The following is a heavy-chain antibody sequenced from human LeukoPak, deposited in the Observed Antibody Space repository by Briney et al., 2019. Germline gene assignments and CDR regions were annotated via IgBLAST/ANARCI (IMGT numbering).Heavy chain of an antibody. CDR2: IYPGDSDT. CDR3: ACQYYYGSGSYYYFDY. J-gene: IGHJ4*02. Sequence: SGESLKISCKGSGYSFTSYWIGWVRQMPGEGLEWMGIIYPGDSDTRYSPSFQGQVTISADKSISTAYLQWSSLKASDTAMYYCACQYYYGSGSYYYFDYWGQGTLVTVSS. CDR1: GYSFTSYW. D-gene: IGHD3-10*01. V-gene: IGHV5-51*01.